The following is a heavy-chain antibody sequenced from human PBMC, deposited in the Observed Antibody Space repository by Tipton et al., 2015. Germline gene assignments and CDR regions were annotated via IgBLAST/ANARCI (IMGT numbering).Heavy chain of an antibody. CDR2: IYYSGST. CDR1: GGSVSSGSYY. Sequence: TLSLTFTVSGGSVSSGSYYWSWIRQPPGKGLEWIGYIYYSGSTNYNPSLKSRVTMSVDTSKNQFSLHLSSVTAADTAVYYCAREVWYYDSSGYDYWGQGTLVSVSS. CDR3: AREVWYYDSSGYDY. V-gene: IGHV4-61*01. J-gene: IGHJ4*02. D-gene: IGHD3-22*01.